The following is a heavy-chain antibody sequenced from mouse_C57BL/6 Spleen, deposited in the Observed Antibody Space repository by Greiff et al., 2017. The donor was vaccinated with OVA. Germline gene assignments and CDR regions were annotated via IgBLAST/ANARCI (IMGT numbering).Heavy chain of an antibody. CDR1: GFSLTSSA. D-gene: IGHD1-1*01. J-gene: IGHJ4*01. CDR2: IWTGGGT. Sequence: QVQLQQSGPGLVAPSQSLSITCTVSGFSLTSSAISWVRQPPGKGLEWLGVIWTGGGTNYNSALKSRLSISKDNSKSQVFLKMNSLQTDDTARYYCARNEGGAVVAPMDYWGQGTSVTVSS. V-gene: IGHV2-9-1*01. CDR3: ARNEGGAVVAPMDY.